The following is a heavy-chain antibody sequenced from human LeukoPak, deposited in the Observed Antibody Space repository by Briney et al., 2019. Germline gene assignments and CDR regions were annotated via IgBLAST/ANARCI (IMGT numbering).Heavy chain of an antibody. CDR3: ARSIPGNLDF. CDR1: GYTFTSYD. J-gene: IGHJ4*02. V-gene: IGHV1-8*01. CDR2: MSPSTGNT. D-gene: IGHD1-14*01. Sequence: ASVKVSCKASGYTFTSYDINWVRQATGQGFEWMGWMSPSTGNTGYAQKFQGRVTMTGYTSVSTVYMELSSLRSEDTAVYYCARSIPGNLDFWGQGTLVTVSS.